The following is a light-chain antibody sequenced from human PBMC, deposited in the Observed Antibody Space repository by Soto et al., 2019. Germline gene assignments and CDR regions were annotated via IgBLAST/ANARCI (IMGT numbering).Light chain of an antibody. CDR2: SND. CDR3: ATWDDSLNVV. CDR1: TSNIGTNT. J-gene: IGLJ2*01. Sequence: QSVLTQSPSASGTPGQRVSISCSGSTSNIGTNTVSWYQHVPGTAPKLLLYSNDQRPSAVPGRFSGSKSGTSASLAISGLLYEDEADYYCATWDDSLNVVFGGGTQLTVL. V-gene: IGLV1-44*01.